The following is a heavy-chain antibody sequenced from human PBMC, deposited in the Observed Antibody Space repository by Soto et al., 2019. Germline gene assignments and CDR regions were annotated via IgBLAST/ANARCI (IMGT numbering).Heavy chain of an antibody. D-gene: IGHD6-19*01. CDR2: IYYSGST. Sequence: VQLQESGPGLVKPSETLSLTCTVSGGSMSTSYWSWFRQPPGKGLEWIGYIYYSGSTDYNTSLKSRVTISVDTSNNQFSMKLSSVTAADTAVYYCARGGWYIDYWGQGTLVTVSS. V-gene: IGHV4-59*01. J-gene: IGHJ4*02. CDR1: GGSMSTSY. CDR3: ARGGWYIDY.